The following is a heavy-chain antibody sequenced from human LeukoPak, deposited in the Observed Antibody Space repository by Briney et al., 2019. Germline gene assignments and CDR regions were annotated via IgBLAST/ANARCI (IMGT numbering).Heavy chain of an antibody. Sequence: GGSLRLSCAASGFTFDDYAMHWVRQAPGKGLEWVSGISWNSGSIGYADSVKGRFTISRDNSKNTLYLQMNSLRAEDTAVYYCAKTGYDFWSGYCDYWGQGTLVTVSS. V-gene: IGHV3-9*01. CDR3: AKTGYDFWSGYCDY. J-gene: IGHJ4*02. D-gene: IGHD3-3*01. CDR1: GFTFDDYA. CDR2: ISWNSGSI.